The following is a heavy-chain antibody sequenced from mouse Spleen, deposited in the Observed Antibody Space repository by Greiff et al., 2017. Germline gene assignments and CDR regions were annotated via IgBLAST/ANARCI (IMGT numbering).Heavy chain of an antibody. CDR2: ISSGGSYT. V-gene: IGHV5-6*01. Sequence: EVKLMESGGDLVKPGGSLKLSCAASGFTFSSYGMSWVRQTPDKRLEWVATISSGGSYTYYPDSVKGRFTISRDNAKNTLYLQMSSLKSEDTAMYYCARQGGSSPDYWGQGTTLTVSS. CDR3: ARQGGSSPDY. D-gene: IGHD1-1*01. CDR1: GFTFSSYG. J-gene: IGHJ2*01.